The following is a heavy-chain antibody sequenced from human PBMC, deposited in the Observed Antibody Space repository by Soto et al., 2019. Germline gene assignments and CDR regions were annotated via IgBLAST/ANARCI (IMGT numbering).Heavy chain of an antibody. CDR2: INPNSGGT. Sequence: ASVKVSCKASGYTFTGYYMHWVRQAPGQGLEWMGWINPNSGGTNYAQKFQGWVTMTRDTSISTAYMELSRLRSDGTAVYYCARVGDILTYYFDYWGQGTLVTVSS. J-gene: IGHJ4*02. CDR1: GYTFTGYY. D-gene: IGHD3-9*01. CDR3: ARVGDILTYYFDY. V-gene: IGHV1-2*04.